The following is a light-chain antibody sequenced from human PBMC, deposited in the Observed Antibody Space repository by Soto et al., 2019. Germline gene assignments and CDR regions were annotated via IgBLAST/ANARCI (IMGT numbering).Light chain of an antibody. Sequence: DIQMTQSPSTLSASVGDRVTITCRASQSISSWLAWYQQKPGKAPKLLIYKASTLESGVPSRFSGSGSGTDFTLSISSLQPDDFATYYCQQCFSFPLTFGGGTRVEI. CDR2: KAS. CDR1: QSISSW. CDR3: QQCFSFPLT. V-gene: IGKV1-5*03. J-gene: IGKJ4*01.